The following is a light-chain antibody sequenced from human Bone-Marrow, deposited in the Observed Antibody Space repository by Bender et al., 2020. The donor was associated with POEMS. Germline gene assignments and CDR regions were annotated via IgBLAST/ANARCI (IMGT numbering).Light chain of an antibody. J-gene: IGLJ3*02. CDR3: CSYTSGRTWV. Sequence: QSALPQPASVSGSPGQSITISCTGTSSDVGTYDSVSWYQQYPGKAPKLIIYEGNKRPSGVSIRFSGSRSGNTASLTISGLQADDEADYYCCSYTSGRTWVFGGGTKLTVL. CDR2: EGN. CDR1: SSDVGTYDS. V-gene: IGLV2-23*01.